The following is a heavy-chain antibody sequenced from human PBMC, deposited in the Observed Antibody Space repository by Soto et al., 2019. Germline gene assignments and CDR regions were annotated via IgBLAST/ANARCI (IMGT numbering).Heavy chain of an antibody. V-gene: IGHV4-59*01. CDR3: AREGGILEYEGPCTNGVCYEGSSAASGAFDI. CDR2: IYYSGST. J-gene: IGHJ3*02. CDR1: GGSISSYY. D-gene: IGHD2-8*01. Sequence: SETLSLTCTVSGGSISSYYWSWIRQPPGKGLEWIGYIYYSGSTNYNPSLKSRVTISVDTSKNQFSLKLSSVTAADTAVYYCAREGGILEYEGPCTNGVCYEGSSAASGAFDIWGQGTMVTVSS.